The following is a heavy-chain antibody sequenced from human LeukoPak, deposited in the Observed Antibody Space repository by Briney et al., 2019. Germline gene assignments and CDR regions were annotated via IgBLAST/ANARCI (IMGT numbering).Heavy chain of an antibody. V-gene: IGHV3-23*01. Sequence: GGSLRLSCTASGFTLIKFGLSWVRQAPGKGLEWVASVHTTTAIAAGTTFYADSVKGRFTISGDSSKNTVYLQMNTLRVEDTAVYYCASDFPLYYYYMDVWGKGTTVTVSS. J-gene: IGHJ6*03. CDR3: ASDFPLYYYYMDV. CDR2: VHTTTAIAAGTT. CDR1: GFTLIKFG.